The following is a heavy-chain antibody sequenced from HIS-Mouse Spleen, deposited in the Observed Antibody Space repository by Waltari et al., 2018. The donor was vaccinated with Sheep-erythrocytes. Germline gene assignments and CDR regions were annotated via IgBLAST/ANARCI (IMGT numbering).Heavy chain of an antibody. Sequence: QLQLQESGPGLVKPSETLSLTCTVPGGSISISSYYWGWIRQPPGKGLEWIGSIYYSGSTYYNPSLKSRVTISVDTSKNQFSLKLSSVTAADTAVYYCARTEYAWNYGFDYWGQGTLVTVSS. CDR2: IYYSGST. V-gene: IGHV4-39*07. CDR3: ARTEYAWNYGFDY. J-gene: IGHJ4*02. D-gene: IGHD1-7*01. CDR1: GGSISISSYY.